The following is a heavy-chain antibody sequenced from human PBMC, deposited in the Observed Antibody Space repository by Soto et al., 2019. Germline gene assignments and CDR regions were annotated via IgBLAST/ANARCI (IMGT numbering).Heavy chain of an antibody. V-gene: IGHV4-59*01. Sequence: SETLSLTCTVSGGSISSYYWSWIRQPPGKGLEWIGYIYYSGSTNYNPSLKSRVTISVDTSKNQFSLKLSSVTAADTAVYYCARLDYGAYYYYMDVWGKGTTVTVSS. D-gene: IGHD4-17*01. CDR1: GGSISSYY. J-gene: IGHJ6*03. CDR2: IYYSGST. CDR3: ARLDYGAYYYYMDV.